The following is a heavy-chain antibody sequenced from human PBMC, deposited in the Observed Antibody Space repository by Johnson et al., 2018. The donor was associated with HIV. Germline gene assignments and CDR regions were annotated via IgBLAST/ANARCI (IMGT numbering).Heavy chain of an antibody. Sequence: VQLVESGGVVVQPGGSLRLSCAASGFTFDDYAMHWVRQAPGKGLEWVSVISWDGASTHYADSVKGRFTISRDNSKTSVYLQMHSLRSEDTALYYCAKDSDTYYYGSGDGFDIWGQGTMVTVSS. CDR2: ISWDGAST. V-gene: IGHV3-43D*03. CDR1: GFTFDDYA. CDR3: AKDSDTYYYGSGDGFDI. D-gene: IGHD3-10*01. J-gene: IGHJ3*02.